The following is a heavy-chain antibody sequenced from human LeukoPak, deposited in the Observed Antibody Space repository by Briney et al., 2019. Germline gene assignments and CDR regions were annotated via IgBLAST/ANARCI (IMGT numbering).Heavy chain of an antibody. CDR1: GFTFSSYS. V-gene: IGHV3-48*01. CDR2: ISSSSSTI. CDR3: AREHSSGYYMGV. J-gene: IGHJ6*03. Sequence: GGSPRLSCAASGFTFSSYSMNWVRQAPGKGLEWVSYISSSSSTIYYADSVKGRFTISRDNAKNSLYLQMNSLRAEDTAVYYCAREHSSGYYMGVWGKGTTVTVSS. D-gene: IGHD6-19*01.